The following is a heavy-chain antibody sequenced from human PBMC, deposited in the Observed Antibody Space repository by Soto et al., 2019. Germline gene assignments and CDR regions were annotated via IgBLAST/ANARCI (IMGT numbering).Heavy chain of an antibody. D-gene: IGHD1-1*01. CDR1: GFTFTNVA. Sequence: PWGSLRLSCAASGFTFTNVAITLFRQSPVKGLEWVSSITDSGGTTDYADSVKGRFTISRDNSKSTLYLQMNNLRADDTAVYYCAKLYWNPRYFDYWGQGARVTVSS. CDR3: AKLYWNPRYFDY. J-gene: IGHJ4*02. CDR2: ITDSGGTT. V-gene: IGHV3-23*01.